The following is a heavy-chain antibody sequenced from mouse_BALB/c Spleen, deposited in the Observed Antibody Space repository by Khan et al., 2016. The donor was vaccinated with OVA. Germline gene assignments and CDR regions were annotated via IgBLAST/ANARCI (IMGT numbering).Heavy chain of an antibody. V-gene: IGHV2-6-5*01. CDR1: GFSLSDYA. CDR3: ANDPTYYAMDY. CDR2: IWGGGSK. J-gene: IGHJ4*01. Sequence: QVQLMESGPGLVAPSQSLSITCAVSGFSLSDYAVSWIRQPPGKGLEWLGVIWGGGSKYYNSALKSRLSISKDNSKSQVFLQMNSLHTDDTAMYYCANDPTYYAMDYWGQGTLVTVSS. D-gene: IGHD2-10*01.